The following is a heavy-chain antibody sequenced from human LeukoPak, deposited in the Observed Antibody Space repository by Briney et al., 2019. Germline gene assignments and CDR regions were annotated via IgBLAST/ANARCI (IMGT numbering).Heavy chain of an antibody. J-gene: IGHJ6*02. D-gene: IGHD2-2*01. V-gene: IGHV3-48*01. CDR3: AREDIVVVPVAVGFYGLDV. CDR2: ISSSSSTI. Sequence: GGSLRLSCAASGFTFSSYSMNWVRQAPGKGLEWVSYISSSSSTIYYADSVKGRFTISRDNSKNTLYLQMNSLRAEDTAVYYCAREDIVVVPVAVGFYGLDVWGQGTTVTVSS. CDR1: GFTFSSYS.